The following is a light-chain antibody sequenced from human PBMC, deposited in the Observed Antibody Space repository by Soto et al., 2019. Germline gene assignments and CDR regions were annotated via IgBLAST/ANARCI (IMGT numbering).Light chain of an antibody. V-gene: IGLV2-23*01. J-gene: IGLJ2*01. CDR1: SSDVGSYNL. CDR2: EGS. CDR3: CSYAGSSTVV. Sequence: QSALTQPASVSGSPGQSITISCTGTSSDVGSYNLVSWYQQHPGKAPKHMIYEGSKRPSGVSNRFSGSKSGNTASLTISGLQAEDEAYYYCCSYAGSSTVVFGGGTKLTVL.